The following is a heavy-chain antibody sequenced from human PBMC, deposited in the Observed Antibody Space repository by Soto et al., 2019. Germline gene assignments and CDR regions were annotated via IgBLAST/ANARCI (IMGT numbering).Heavy chain of an antibody. CDR3: GRDGDQGDQRYLDY. CDR2: INGNTGST. D-gene: IGHD3-16*01. V-gene: IGHV1-18*01. CDR1: GNFCSKYG. Sequence: QVQLVQSGAEVKKPGASVKVSCKTPGNFCSKYGISWVRQAPGQGLEWMGWINGNTGSTNYAQKVRGRVTMTTDTSTGMVYMELSSLTSDDTAIYYCGRDGDQGDQRYLDYWGQGTLVSV. J-gene: IGHJ4*02.